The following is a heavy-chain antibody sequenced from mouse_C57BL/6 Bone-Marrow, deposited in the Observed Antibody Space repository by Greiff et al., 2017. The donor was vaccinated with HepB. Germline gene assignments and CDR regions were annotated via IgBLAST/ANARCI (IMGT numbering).Heavy chain of an antibody. V-gene: IGHV1-18*01. D-gene: IGHD1-2*01. J-gene: IGHJ1*03. CDR3: ARETAPWYIDV. Sequence: EVQLQQSGPELVKPGASVKIPCKASGYTFTDYNMDWVKQSHGKSLEWIGDINPNNGGTIYNQKFKGKATLTVDKSSSTAYMELRSLTSEDTAVYYCARETAPWYIDVWGTGTTVTVSS. CDR1: GYTFTDYN. CDR2: INPNNGGT.